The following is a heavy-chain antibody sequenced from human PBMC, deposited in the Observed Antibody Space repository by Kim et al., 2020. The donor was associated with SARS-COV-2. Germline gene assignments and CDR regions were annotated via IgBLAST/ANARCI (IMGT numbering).Heavy chain of an antibody. CDR3: ARDASGYSYGWFDI. Sequence: SETLSLTCTVSGGSISSGGYYWSWIRQHPGKGLEWIGYIYYSGSTYYNPSLKSRVTISVDTSKNQFSLKLSSVTAADTAVYYCARDASGYSYGWFDIWGQGTMVTVSS. J-gene: IGHJ3*02. CDR1: GGSISSGGYY. D-gene: IGHD5-18*01. V-gene: IGHV4-31*03. CDR2: IYYSGST.